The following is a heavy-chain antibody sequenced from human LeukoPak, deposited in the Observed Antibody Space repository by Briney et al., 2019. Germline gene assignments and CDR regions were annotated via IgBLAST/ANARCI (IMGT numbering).Heavy chain of an antibody. CDR2: ISYDGSNK. Sequence: PGGSLRLSCAASGFTFSSYAMHWVRQAPGKGLEWVAVISYDGSNKYYADSVKGRFTISRDNSKNTLYLQMNSLRAEDTAVYYCARGEGSGYSYGLNWFDPWGQGTLVTVSS. J-gene: IGHJ5*02. V-gene: IGHV3-30-3*01. D-gene: IGHD5-18*01. CDR3: ARGEGSGYSYGLNWFDP. CDR1: GFTFSSYA.